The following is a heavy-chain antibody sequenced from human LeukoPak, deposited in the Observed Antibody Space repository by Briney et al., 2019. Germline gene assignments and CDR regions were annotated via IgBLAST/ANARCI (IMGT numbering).Heavy chain of an antibody. J-gene: IGHJ6*03. V-gene: IGHV4-61*01. D-gene: IGHD2-15*01. Sequence: SETLSLTCTVSGGSVTSGSHYWSWIRRPPGKGLEEIGYIDYSGSTNYNPSLESRVTISVDTSKNQFSLRLSSVTAADTAVYYCAREVMEVVVAPAPTPRDYYYFYMDVWGTGTTVTVSS. CDR2: IDYSGST. CDR1: GGSVTSGSHY. CDR3: AREVMEVVVAPAPTPRDYYYFYMDV.